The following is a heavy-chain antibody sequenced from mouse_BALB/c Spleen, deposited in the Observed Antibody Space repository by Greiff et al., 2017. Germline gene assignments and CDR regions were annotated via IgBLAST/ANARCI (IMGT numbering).Heavy chain of an antibody. V-gene: IGHV5-6-5*01. J-gene: IGHJ4*01. D-gene: IGHD1-2*01. CDR2: ISSGGST. CDR3: ARNDYGYVRGAMDY. CDR1: GFTFSSYA. Sequence: EVQGVESGGGLVKPGGSLKLSCAASGFTFSSYAMSWVRQTPEKRLEWVASISSGGSTYYPDSVKGRFTISRDNARNILYLQMSSLRSEDTAMYYCARNDYGYVRGAMDYWGQGTSVTVSS.